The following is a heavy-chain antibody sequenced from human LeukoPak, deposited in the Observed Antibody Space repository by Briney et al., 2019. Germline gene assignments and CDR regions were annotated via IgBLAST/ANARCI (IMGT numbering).Heavy chain of an antibody. J-gene: IGHJ3*02. CDR1: GYTFTGYY. CDR3: AREHGSGGKGIDI. Sequence: ASVKVSCKASGYTFTGYYMHWVRQAPGQGLEWMEWINPNSSGTNYAQKFQGRVTVTRDTSISTAYLELSRLRSDDTAVYYCAREHGSGGKGIDIWGQGTMVTVSS. D-gene: IGHD3-10*01. V-gene: IGHV1-2*02. CDR2: INPNSSGT.